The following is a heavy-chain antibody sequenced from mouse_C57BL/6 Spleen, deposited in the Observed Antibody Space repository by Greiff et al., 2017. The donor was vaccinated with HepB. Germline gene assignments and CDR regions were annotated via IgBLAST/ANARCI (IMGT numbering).Heavy chain of an antibody. J-gene: IGHJ2*01. CDR3: ARCDGYSYFDY. CDR1: GYTFTSYW. CDR2: IDPSDSST. Sequence: QVQLQQPGAELVKPGASVKLSCKASGYTFTSYWMQWVKQRPGQGLEWIGEIDPSDSSTNYNQKFKGKATLTVDTSSSTAYMQLSSLTSEDSAVYYCARCDGYSYFDYWGQGTTLTVSS. D-gene: IGHD2-3*01. V-gene: IGHV1-50*01.